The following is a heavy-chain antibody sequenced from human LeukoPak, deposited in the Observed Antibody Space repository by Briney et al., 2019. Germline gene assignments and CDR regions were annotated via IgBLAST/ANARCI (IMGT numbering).Heavy chain of an antibody. CDR2: IYYSGST. CDR3: ARHSVSSPHYFDY. D-gene: IGHD1-26*01. Sequence: SETLSLTCTVSGGSINSYYWSWIRQPPGKGQEWIAFIYYSGSTHYNPSLKSRVTISVDTSKNQFSLRLSSVTAADTAVYYCARHSVSSPHYFDYWGQGILVFVSS. CDR1: GGSINSYY. J-gene: IGHJ4*02. V-gene: IGHV4-59*08.